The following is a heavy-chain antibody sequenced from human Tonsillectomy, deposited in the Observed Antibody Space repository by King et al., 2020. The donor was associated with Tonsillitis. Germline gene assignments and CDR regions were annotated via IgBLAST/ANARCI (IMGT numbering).Heavy chain of an antibody. CDR2: IQSETEGGTT. D-gene: IGHD3-22*01. Sequence: VQLVESGGGLVKPGGALRLSCAASGFTFSNAWMNWVRQAPGKGLGWGGRIQSETEGGTTDYAAPVKGRFTISREGSKKTLYLQMNSLKTEDTAVYYCNTFLHWYDTSEDYWGQGTLVTVSS. CDR1: GFTFSNAW. V-gene: IGHV3-15*07. CDR3: NTFLHWYDTSEDY. J-gene: IGHJ4*02.